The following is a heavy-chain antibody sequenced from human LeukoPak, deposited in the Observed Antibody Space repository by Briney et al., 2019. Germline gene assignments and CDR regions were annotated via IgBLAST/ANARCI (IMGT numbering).Heavy chain of an antibody. D-gene: IGHD6-13*01. Sequence: KSSETLSLTCTVSGGSISSSSYYWGWIRQPPGKGLEWIGSIYYSGSTYYNPSLKSRVTISVDTSKNQFSLKLSSVTAADTAVYYCGTGAAANAFDIWGQGTMVTVSS. CDR1: GGSISSSSYY. CDR3: GTGAAANAFDI. V-gene: IGHV4-39*01. CDR2: IYYSGST. J-gene: IGHJ3*02.